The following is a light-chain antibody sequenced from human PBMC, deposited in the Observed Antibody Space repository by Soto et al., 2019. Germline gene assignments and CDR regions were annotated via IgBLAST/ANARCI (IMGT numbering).Light chain of an antibody. CDR3: CSYAGTSSWL. Sequence: QSALTQPASVSGSPGQPITISCIGTPRDVGSYSLVSWYQQHPGKAPKIIIYEGNKRPSGVSNRFSGSKSGNTASLTISGLQAEDEAEYYCCSYAGTSSWLFGGGTKLTVL. CDR1: PRDVGSYSL. CDR2: EGN. J-gene: IGLJ3*02. V-gene: IGLV2-23*01.